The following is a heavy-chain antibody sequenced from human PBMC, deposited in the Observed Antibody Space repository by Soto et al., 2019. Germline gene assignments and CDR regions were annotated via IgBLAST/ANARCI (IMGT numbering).Heavy chain of an antibody. Sequence: QVQLVQSGAEVKKPGASVKVSCKASGYTYTSYGFIWVRQAPGQGLEGMGWISAYNGNTNYAQKLQGRVTMTTDTSTSTAYMELRSLRSDDTAVYYCARDHCSTISCYSAVDDWGQGTLVTVSS. J-gene: IGHJ4*02. CDR2: ISAYNGNT. CDR3: ARDHCSTISCYSAVDD. D-gene: IGHD2-2*02. CDR1: GYTYTSYG. V-gene: IGHV1-18*04.